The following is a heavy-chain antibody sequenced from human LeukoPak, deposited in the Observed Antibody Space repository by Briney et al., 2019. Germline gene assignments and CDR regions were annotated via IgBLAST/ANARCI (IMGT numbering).Heavy chain of an antibody. CDR2: VDTSGRT. D-gene: IGHD6-13*01. Sequence: SETLSLTCSVSGDSISSYYWNWIRQPAGKGLEWIGRVDTSGRTNYNPSLKSRLTMSLDTSKNQFSLRVSSVTAADTAVYYCARGGSLAYNWIDPWGQGILDTVSS. V-gene: IGHV4-4*07. CDR1: GDSISSYY. CDR3: ARGGSLAYNWIDP. J-gene: IGHJ5*02.